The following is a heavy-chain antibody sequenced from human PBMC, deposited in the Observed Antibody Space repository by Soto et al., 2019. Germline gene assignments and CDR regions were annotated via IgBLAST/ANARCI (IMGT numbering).Heavy chain of an antibody. Sequence: QLQLRESGPGLVKPSETLSLTCTVSGGSISGGVGGLYYWSWIRQPPGKGLEWIGYIYDSGSTYYTPSIKSRVTISVDTSKNQYSLRLSSVTAADTAVYYWAREVIPLTTDWYFDLWVRGTLVTVSS. CDR1: GGSISGGVGGLYY. CDR2: IYDSGST. V-gene: IGHV4-30-4*01. CDR3: AREVIPLTTDWYFDL. J-gene: IGHJ2*01. D-gene: IGHD4-17*01.